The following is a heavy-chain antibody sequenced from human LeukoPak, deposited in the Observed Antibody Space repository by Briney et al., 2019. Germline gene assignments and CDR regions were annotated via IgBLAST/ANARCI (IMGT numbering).Heavy chain of an antibody. CDR3: ARDLRRGSYYDGHYLDF. V-gene: IGHV1-18*01. CDR2: TSTHNGNK. J-gene: IGHJ4*02. CDR1: GYTFTNYG. D-gene: IGHD3-10*01. Sequence: SVKVSCKASGYTFTNYGFSWVRQAPGQGLEWMGWTSTHNGNKMYAQSLQGRVTVTTDTSTSTTYMELTSLRSDDTAVYYCARDLRRGSYYDGHYLDFWGQGTLVTVSS.